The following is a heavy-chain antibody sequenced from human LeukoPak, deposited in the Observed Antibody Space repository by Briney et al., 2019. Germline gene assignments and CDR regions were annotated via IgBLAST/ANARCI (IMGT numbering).Heavy chain of an antibody. CDR3: ARGIVVVTADISEGPYDY. J-gene: IGHJ4*02. CDR2: IIPVFGTA. Sequence: VASVKVSCKASGGTFSSYAISWVRQAPGQGLEWMGRIIPVFGTANYAQKVKGRVTITTNETTSTAYMELSSLRSEDTAVYYSARGIVVVTADISEGPYDYWGQGTLVTVSS. CDR1: GGTFSSYA. D-gene: IGHD2-21*02. V-gene: IGHV1-69*05.